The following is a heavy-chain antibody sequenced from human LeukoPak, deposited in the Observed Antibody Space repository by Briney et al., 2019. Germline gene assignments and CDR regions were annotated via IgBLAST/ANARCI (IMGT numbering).Heavy chain of an antibody. Sequence: GVSLRLSCAASGFTFSSYAMSWVRQAPGKGLEWVSGISGGAYTYYADSVKGRFTISRDNSKNTLYLQLNSLTAEDTAVYYCAKRRGCSGYYSWYFDHWGQGTVVTVSS. CDR1: GFTFSSYA. CDR3: AKRRGCSGYYSWYFDH. J-gene: IGHJ5*02. V-gene: IGHV3-23*01. CDR2: ISGGAYT. D-gene: IGHD3-22*01.